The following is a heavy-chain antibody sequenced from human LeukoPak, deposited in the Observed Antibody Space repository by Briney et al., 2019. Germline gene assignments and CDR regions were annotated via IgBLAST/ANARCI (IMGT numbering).Heavy chain of an antibody. J-gene: IGHJ4*02. Sequence: PSETLSLTCTVSGGSISSSSYYWGWIRQPPGKGLEWIGSIYYSGSTYYNPSLKSRVTISVATSKNQFSLKLSSVTAADTAVYYCAGLESSGYWGIFDYWGQGTLVTVSS. CDR1: GGSISSSSYY. CDR2: IYYSGST. CDR3: AGLESSGYWGIFDY. D-gene: IGHD3-22*01. V-gene: IGHV4-39*01.